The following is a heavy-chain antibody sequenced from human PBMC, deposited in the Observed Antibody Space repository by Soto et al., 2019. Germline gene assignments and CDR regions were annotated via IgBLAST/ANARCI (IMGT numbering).Heavy chain of an antibody. CDR1: GGSISSYY. CDR2: IYYSGST. D-gene: IGHD3-3*01. V-gene: IGHV4-59*01. CDR3: ARGRTRYYDFWSGYYDY. Sequence: LSLTCTVSGGSISSYYWSWIRQPPGKGLEWIGYIYYSGSTNYNPSLKSRVTISVDTSKNQFSLKLSSVTAADTAVYYCARGRTRYYDFWSGYYDYWGQGTLVTVSS. J-gene: IGHJ4*02.